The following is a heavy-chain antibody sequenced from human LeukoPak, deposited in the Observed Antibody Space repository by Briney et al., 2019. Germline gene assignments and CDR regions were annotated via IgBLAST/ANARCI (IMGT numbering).Heavy chain of an antibody. CDR1: GFTFSSYW. CDR3: ARRYDFWSGYYPLYYFDY. Sequence: GGSLRLSCAASGFTFSSYWMSWVRQAPGKGLEWVANIKQDGSEKYYVDSVKGRFTISRDNAKNSLYLQMNSLRAEDTAVYYCARRYDFWSGYYPLYYFDYWGQGTLVTVSS. J-gene: IGHJ4*02. D-gene: IGHD3-3*01. V-gene: IGHV3-7*01. CDR2: IKQDGSEK.